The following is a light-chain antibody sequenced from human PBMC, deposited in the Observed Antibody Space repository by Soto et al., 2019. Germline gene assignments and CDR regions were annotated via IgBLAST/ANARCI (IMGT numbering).Light chain of an antibody. CDR1: QNINNW. CDR2: DAS. Sequence: DIQMTQSPSTLSASIGDRVTITRRASQNINNWIAWYQQKPGKAPKFLIYDASTLESGVPPRFSGSGFGTEFSLTISRLKHDDFGSYYCKHMRKFGQGTKGDI. CDR3: KHMRK. V-gene: IGKV1-5*01. J-gene: IGKJ1*01.